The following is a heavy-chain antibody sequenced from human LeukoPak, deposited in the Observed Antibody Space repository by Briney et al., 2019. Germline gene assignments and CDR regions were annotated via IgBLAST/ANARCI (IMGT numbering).Heavy chain of an antibody. Sequence: GGSLRLSCAASGFNFSSYAMHWVRQAPGKGLEWVAFIRYDGSNKYYADSVKGRFTISRDNSKNTLYLQMNSLRAEDTAVYYCARTMIDLRDFDYWGQGTLVTVSS. CDR1: GFNFSSYA. D-gene: IGHD3-22*01. V-gene: IGHV3-30*02. CDR2: IRYDGSNK. J-gene: IGHJ4*02. CDR3: ARTMIDLRDFDY.